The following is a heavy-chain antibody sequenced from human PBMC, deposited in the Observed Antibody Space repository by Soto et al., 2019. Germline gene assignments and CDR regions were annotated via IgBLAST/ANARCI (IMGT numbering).Heavy chain of an antibody. Sequence: SETLSLTCTVSGGSISSYYWSWIRQPPGKGLEWIGYIYYSGSTNYNPSLKSRVTISVDTSKNQFSLKLSSVTAADTAVYYCARDPHKGGLYGDYFDYWGQGTLVTVSS. CDR2: IYYSGST. D-gene: IGHD4-17*01. CDR3: ARDPHKGGLYGDYFDY. J-gene: IGHJ4*02. CDR1: GGSISSYY. V-gene: IGHV4-59*01.